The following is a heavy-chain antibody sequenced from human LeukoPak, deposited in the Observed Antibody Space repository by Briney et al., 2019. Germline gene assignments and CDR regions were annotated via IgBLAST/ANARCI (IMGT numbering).Heavy chain of an antibody. CDR1: GYTFTAYY. V-gene: IGHV1-2*02. J-gene: IGHJ4*02. CDR3: ARGYRYSSSWTLSY. Sequence: ASVKVSCKASGYTFTAYYFHWVRHAPGQGLEWMGWINPNSGGTNYAQKFQGRVTMTRDTSISTAYMELSRLRSDDTAVYYCARGYRYSSSWTLSYWGQGTLVTVSS. D-gene: IGHD6-13*01. CDR2: INPNSGGT.